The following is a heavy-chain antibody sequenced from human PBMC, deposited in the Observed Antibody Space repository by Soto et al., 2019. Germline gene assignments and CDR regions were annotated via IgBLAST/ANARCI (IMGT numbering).Heavy chain of an antibody. V-gene: IGHV4-59*11. J-gene: IGHJ3*02. CDR1: GASIGSHF. Sequence: SSETLSLTCSVSGASIGSHFWSWIRQAPGKGPELVGYIYHTVNTNYNPALKSRVTISMDTSKNQLSLQLSSVTAADTAAYYCARLQYTVVTALDIWGQGTMVTVSS. D-gene: IGHD2-15*01. CDR2: IYHTVNT. CDR3: ARLQYTVVTALDI.